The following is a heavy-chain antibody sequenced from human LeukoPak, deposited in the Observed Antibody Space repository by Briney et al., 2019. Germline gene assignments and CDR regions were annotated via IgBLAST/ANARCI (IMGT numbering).Heavy chain of an antibody. CDR2: ISGSGGKT. Sequence: GGSLRLSCAASGLTLSSYAMSWVRQAPGKGLEWVSGISGSGGKTDYADSVKGRFTISRDNSKNTLYLQMNSLRAEDTAVNYCAKYLSSGFLYYFDYWGQGTLVTVSS. CDR3: AKYLSSGFLYYFDY. V-gene: IGHV3-23*01. D-gene: IGHD3-22*01. J-gene: IGHJ4*02. CDR1: GLTLSSYA.